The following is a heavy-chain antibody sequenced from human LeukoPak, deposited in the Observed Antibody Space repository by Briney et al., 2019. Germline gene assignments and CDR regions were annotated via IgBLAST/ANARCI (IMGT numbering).Heavy chain of an antibody. V-gene: IGHV3-48*03. CDR1: GFTFRSYE. CDR3: ARDGPPDY. Sequence: QPGGSLRLSCAASGFTFRSYEMNWVRQAPGKGLEWVSYISASGDTVDYAESVKGRITTSRDNAKNSLYLQMDSLRAEDTAIYYCARDGPPDYWGQGTLVSVSS. J-gene: IGHJ4*02. CDR2: ISASGDTV.